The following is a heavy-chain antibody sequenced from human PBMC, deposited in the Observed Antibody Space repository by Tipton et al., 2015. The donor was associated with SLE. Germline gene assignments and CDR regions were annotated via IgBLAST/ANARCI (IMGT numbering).Heavy chain of an antibody. J-gene: IGHJ4*02. CDR1: GYSFTSYW. Sequence: QSGPEVKKPGESLKISCKGSGYSFTSYWIGWVRQMPGKGLEWMGIIYPGDSDTRYSPSFQGQVTISADKSTSTAYLQWSSLKASDTAMYYCARHIAYSSSWYPPSDYCRQGPLVTVSS. D-gene: IGHD6-13*01. V-gene: IGHV5-51*01. CDR3: ARHIAYSSSWYPPSDY. CDR2: IYPGDSDT.